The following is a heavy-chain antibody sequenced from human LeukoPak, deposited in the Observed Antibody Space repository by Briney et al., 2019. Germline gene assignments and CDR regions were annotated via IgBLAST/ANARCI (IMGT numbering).Heavy chain of an antibody. J-gene: IGHJ2*01. V-gene: IGHV1-2*02. CDR2: IYPNSGGT. Sequence: GASVKVSCKASGYTFTGKHVQWGGQAPGKGVEGMRWIYPNSGGTKYAQKFQDRVTMTSDTSISTAYMELSGLRSDDTAVYFCAKEADIVSFDLWGRGTLVTVSS. CDR1: GYTFTGKH. D-gene: IGHD2-15*01. CDR3: AKEADIVSFDL.